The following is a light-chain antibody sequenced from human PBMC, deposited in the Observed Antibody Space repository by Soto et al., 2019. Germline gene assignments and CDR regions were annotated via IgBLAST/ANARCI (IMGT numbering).Light chain of an antibody. CDR2: DAS. CDR3: QKCKTAPFT. CDR1: QNINNY. J-gene: IGKJ4*01. V-gene: IGKV1-33*01. Sequence: DIQMTQSPSSLSASVGDRVTITCQASQNINNYLNWYQQKPGRAPKLLIYDASNLEAGVPSRFRGSGSGTDFTFTISSLQPEDVATYYCQKCKTAPFTFGGGTKVEIK.